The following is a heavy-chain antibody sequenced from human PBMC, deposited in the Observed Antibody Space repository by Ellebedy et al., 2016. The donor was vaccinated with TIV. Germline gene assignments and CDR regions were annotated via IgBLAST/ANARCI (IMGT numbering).Heavy chain of an antibody. CDR3: ATETFIDVDLKVWGVFEI. Sequence: GGSLRLSCAVSGFTVNSNYMSWVRQAPGKGLEWVSTIYVDGSTSYADSVRGRFTISRDTSKNTLNLQINGLRAEDTAVYFCATETFIDVDLKVWGVFEIWGQGTMVAVSS. CDR2: IYVDGST. D-gene: IGHD1-14*01. V-gene: IGHV3-66*01. CDR1: GFTVNSNY. J-gene: IGHJ3*02.